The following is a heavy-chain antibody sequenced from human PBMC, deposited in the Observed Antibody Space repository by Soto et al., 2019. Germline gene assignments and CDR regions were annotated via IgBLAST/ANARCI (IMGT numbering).Heavy chain of an antibody. Sequence: QVQLVQSEAEVKEPGSSVKVSCKASGGTFSLYGVNWVRQAPGQGLEWMGGISSVFGAAKYAQRFQGRLSITADGSTGTVYMDLSGLRSDDSAVYYCARDMALAALSHGMDVWGQGTLVTVSS. CDR1: GGTFSLYG. V-gene: IGHV1-69*01. J-gene: IGHJ6*02. CDR2: ISSVFGAA. D-gene: IGHD6-19*01. CDR3: ARDMALAALSHGMDV.